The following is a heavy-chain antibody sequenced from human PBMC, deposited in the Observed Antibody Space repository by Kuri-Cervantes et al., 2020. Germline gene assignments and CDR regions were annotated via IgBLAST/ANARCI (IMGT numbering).Heavy chain of an antibody. Sequence: GGSLRLSCAASGFTFSSYAMHWVRQAPGKGLEWVAVISYDGSNKYYADSVKGRFTISRDNSKNTLYLQMNSLGAEDTAVYNCARDLGINWGQGTLVTVSS. CDR3: ARDLGIN. D-gene: IGHD3-3*02. CDR1: GFTFSSYA. CDR2: ISYDGSNK. J-gene: IGHJ4*02. V-gene: IGHV3-30*14.